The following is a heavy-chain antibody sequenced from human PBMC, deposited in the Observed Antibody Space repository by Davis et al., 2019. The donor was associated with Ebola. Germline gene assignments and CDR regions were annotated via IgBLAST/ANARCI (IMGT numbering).Heavy chain of an antibody. D-gene: IGHD2-2*01. Sequence: AASVKVSCKASGYTFTSYGISWVRQAPGQGLEWMGWISAYNGNTNYSQKFQGRVTITRDTSASTAYMELSSLRSEDTAVYYCARASALYNWFDPWGQGTLVTVSS. J-gene: IGHJ5*02. CDR3: ARASALYNWFDP. CDR1: GYTFTSYG. CDR2: ISAYNGNT. V-gene: IGHV1-18*01.